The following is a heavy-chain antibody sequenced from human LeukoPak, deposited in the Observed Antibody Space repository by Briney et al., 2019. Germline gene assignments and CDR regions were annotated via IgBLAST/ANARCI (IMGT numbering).Heavy chain of an antibody. CDR1: GGSISSYY. D-gene: IGHD3-22*01. CDR2: IYYSGST. V-gene: IGHV4-59*01. J-gene: IGHJ6*03. Sequence: SETLSLTCTVSGGSISSYYWSWIRQPPGKGLEWIGYIYYSGSTNYNPSLKSRVTISVDTSKNQFSLKLSSVTAADTAVYYCARAQKDSSGYYGYYYYMDVWGKGTTVTVSS. CDR3: ARAQKDSSGYYGYYYYMDV.